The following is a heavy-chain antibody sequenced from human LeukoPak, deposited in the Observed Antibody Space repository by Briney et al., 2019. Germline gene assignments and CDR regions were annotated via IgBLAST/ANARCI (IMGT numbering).Heavy chain of an antibody. CDR2: IYYSGST. V-gene: IGHV4-31*03. CDR3: ARALRYSPDY. Sequence: SETLSLTCTVSGGSISSGGYYWSWIRQNPGKGLEWIGYIYYSGSTYYNPSLKSRVTMSVDTSKNQFSLKLSSVTAADTAVYYCARALRYSPDYWGQGTLVTVSS. D-gene: IGHD3-9*01. J-gene: IGHJ4*02. CDR1: GGSISSGGYY.